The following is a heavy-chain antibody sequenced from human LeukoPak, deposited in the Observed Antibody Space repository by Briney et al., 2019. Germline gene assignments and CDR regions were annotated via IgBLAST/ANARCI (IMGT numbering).Heavy chain of an antibody. J-gene: IGHJ4*02. CDR3: ARDVVGSLDY. CDR1: GFTFSSYW. CDR2: IKGDESAR. Sequence: GGSLRLSCAASGFTFSSYWMAWVRQAPGKGLEWVANIKGDESARHQADSVKGRFPISRDNTRNSLYLQMTNLRGDDTAVYYCARDVVGSLDYWGQGTLVTVSS. V-gene: IGHV3-7*01. D-gene: IGHD1-26*01.